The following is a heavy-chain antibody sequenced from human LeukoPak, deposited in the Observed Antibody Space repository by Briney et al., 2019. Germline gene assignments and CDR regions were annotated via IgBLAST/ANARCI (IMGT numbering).Heavy chain of an antibody. CDR2: IWYDGSNK. CDR1: GFTFSSYG. Sequence: GGSLRLSCAASGFTFSSYGMHWVRQAPGKGLEWVAVIWYDGSNKYYADSVKGRFTISRDNSKNTLYLQMNSLRAEDTAVYYCARDRLTTKGYYYGMDVWGQGTTVTVSS. V-gene: IGHV3-33*01. D-gene: IGHD4-17*01. J-gene: IGHJ6*02. CDR3: ARDRLTTKGYYYGMDV.